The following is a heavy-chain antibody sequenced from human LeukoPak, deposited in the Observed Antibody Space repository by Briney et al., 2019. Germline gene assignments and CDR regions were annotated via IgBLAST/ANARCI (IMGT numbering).Heavy chain of an antibody. J-gene: IGHJ4*02. CDR1: GVSISSYY. D-gene: IGHD5-12*01. CDR2: IFYSGST. CDR3: ARSRAYDYHFDN. V-gene: IGHV4-59*01. Sequence: SETLSLTCTVSGVSISSYYWSWIRQSPGKGLEGIGYIFYSGSTNYNPSLKSRVTISVDTSKNQFSLKLTSVTAADTAVYYCARSRAYDYHFDNWGQGTLVTVSS.